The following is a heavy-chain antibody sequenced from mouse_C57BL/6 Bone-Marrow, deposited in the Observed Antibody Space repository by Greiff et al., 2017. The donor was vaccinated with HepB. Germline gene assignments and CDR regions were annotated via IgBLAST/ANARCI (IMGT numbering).Heavy chain of an antibody. CDR1: GYTFTDYY. V-gene: IGHV1-26*01. CDR2: INPNNGGT. J-gene: IGHJ4*01. Sequence: VQLQQSGPELVKPGASVKISCKASGYTFTDYYMNWVKQSHGKSLEWIGDINPNNGGTSYNQKFKGKATLTVDKSSSTAYMELRSLTSEDSAVYYCAELGLGAMDYWGQGTSVTVSS. CDR3: AELGLGAMDY. D-gene: IGHD4-1*01.